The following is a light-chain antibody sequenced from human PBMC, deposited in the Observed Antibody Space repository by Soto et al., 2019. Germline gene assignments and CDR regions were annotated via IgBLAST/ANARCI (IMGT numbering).Light chain of an antibody. CDR1: QSVSSSY. Sequence: EIVLTQSPGTLSLSPGERATLSCRASQSVSSSYLAWYQQKPGQAPRPLIYGASSRAIGIPDRFSGSGSGTDFTLTISRLEPEDFAVYYCQQYGSSSWTFGQGTKVDIK. V-gene: IGKV3-20*01. CDR2: GAS. J-gene: IGKJ1*01. CDR3: QQYGSSSWT.